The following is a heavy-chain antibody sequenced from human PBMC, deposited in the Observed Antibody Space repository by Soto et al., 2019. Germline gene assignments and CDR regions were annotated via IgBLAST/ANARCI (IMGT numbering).Heavy chain of an antibody. CDR2: ISYDGNNK. J-gene: IGHJ5*02. CDR3: VRCWGTRDGSNLGYNWFDL. D-gene: IGHD7-27*01. Sequence: GGPLRLSCVASGCTVSGYSMHWVRQAPGKGLEWVSLISYDGNNKDYADSVKGRFTISRDNSKNTLYLQMNSLRIEDTAVYYCVRCWGTRDGSNLGYNWFDLWGQGSLVTVSS. V-gene: IGHV3-30-3*01. CDR1: GCTVSGYS.